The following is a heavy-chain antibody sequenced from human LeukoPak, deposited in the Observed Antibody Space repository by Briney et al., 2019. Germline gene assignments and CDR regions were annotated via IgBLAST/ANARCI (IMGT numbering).Heavy chain of an antibody. CDR1: GYTFTSYY. V-gene: IGHV1-46*01. Sequence: ASVKVSCKASGYTFTSYYMHWVRQAPGQGLEWMGIINPSGGSTSYAQKFQGRVTMTRDMSTSTVYMELSSLRSEDTAVYYCARDRELRFLEWPYYYYMDVWGKGTTVTVSS. CDR2: INPSGGST. D-gene: IGHD3-3*01. CDR3: ARDRELRFLEWPYYYYMDV. J-gene: IGHJ6*03.